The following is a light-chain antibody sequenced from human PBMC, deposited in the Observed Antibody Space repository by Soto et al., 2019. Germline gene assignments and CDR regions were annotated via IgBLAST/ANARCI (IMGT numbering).Light chain of an antibody. CDR2: GAS. J-gene: IGKJ2*01. CDR3: QQYGSSPYT. CDR1: QSASSRL. V-gene: IGKV3-20*01. Sequence: EIVLTQSPGTLSLSPGERPTLSCRASQSASSRLVAWYQQKPGQAPRLLMYGASSRANGIPDRFSGTGSGTDCTLTISRLEPEECGVYYGQQYGSSPYTFGLGTKLEIK.